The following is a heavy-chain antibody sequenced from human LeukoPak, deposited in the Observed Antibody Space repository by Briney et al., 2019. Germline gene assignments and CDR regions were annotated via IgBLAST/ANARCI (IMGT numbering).Heavy chain of an antibody. V-gene: IGHV4-34*01. D-gene: IGHD6-6*01. CDR3: ARGLGQQLVSRWVRWFDP. CDR1: GGSLSGYY. Sequence: PSETLSLTCAVYGGSLSGYYWSWIRQPPGKGLEWIGEINHSGSTNYNPSLKSRVTISVDTSKNQFSLKLSSVTAADTAVYYCARGLGQQLVSRWVRWFDPRGQGTLVTVSS. CDR2: INHSGST. J-gene: IGHJ5*02.